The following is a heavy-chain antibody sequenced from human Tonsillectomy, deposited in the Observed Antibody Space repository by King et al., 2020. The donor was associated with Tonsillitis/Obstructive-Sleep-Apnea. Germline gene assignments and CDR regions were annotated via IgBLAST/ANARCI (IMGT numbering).Heavy chain of an antibody. CDR1: GFTFKDYT. V-gene: IGHV3-43*01. Sequence: VQLVESGGVVVQPGGSLRLSCAASGFTFKDYTMHWVRQTPGKGLEWVSLISWNGGITDYADSVKGRFTISRDNSKKSLYLQMNSLGTEDTALYYYAKDIGLYSRSSFDYCGQGTLVTVSS. CDR2: ISWNGGIT. CDR3: AKDIGLYSRSSFDY. D-gene: IGHD6-6*01. J-gene: IGHJ4*02.